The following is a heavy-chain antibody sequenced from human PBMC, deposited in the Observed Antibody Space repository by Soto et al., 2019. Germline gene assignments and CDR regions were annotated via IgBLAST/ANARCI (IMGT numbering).Heavy chain of an antibody. CDR2: ISYDGSNK. CDR1: GFTFSSYG. CDR3: AKARYVWQLVYYFDY. Sequence: PGGSLRLSCAASGFTFSSYGMHWVRQAPGKGLEWVAVISYDGSNKYYADSVKGRFTISRDNSKNTLYLQMNSLRAEDTAVYYCAKARYVWQLVYYFDYWGQGTLVTVSS. J-gene: IGHJ4*02. D-gene: IGHD6-6*01. V-gene: IGHV3-30*18.